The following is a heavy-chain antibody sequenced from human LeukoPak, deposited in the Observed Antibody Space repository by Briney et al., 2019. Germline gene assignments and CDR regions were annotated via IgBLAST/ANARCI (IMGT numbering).Heavy chain of an antibody. D-gene: IGHD3-22*01. CDR3: ARYHSSGLDN. Sequence: SETLSHTCTVSGGSISSYYWSWIRQPPGKGLEWIGFIHYSGRTSYNPSLKSRVTMSVDTSTDQFSLELNSVSAADTAVYFCARYHSSGLDNWGPRALVTVPP. V-gene: IGHV4-59*01. J-gene: IGHJ1*01. CDR2: IHYSGRT. CDR1: GGSISSYY.